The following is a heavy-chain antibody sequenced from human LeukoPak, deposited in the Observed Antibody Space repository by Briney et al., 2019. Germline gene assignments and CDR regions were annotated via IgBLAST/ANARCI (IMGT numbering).Heavy chain of an antibody. V-gene: IGHV3-23*01. J-gene: IGHJ4*02. Sequence: GGSLRLSCAASGFTFTNYAMSWVRQAPGKGLEWVSGMSGRGVSTYYADSVKGRFTISSDNSKNTLFLQMNSLRTEDTAVYYCVKSGPDFGDLPSEYYLDYWGQGTLVTVSS. CDR1: GFTFTNYA. CDR3: VKSGPDFGDLPSEYYLDY. D-gene: IGHD4-17*01. CDR2: MSGRGVST.